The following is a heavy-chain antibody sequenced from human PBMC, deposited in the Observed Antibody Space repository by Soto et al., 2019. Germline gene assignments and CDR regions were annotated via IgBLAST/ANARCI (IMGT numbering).Heavy chain of an antibody. J-gene: IGHJ3*02. CDR1: GYTFTNYD. CDR2: MTPKSDDT. V-gene: IGHV1-8*01. Sequence: QVQLVQSGAEVKKPGASVKVSCKASGYTFTNYDVNWVRQAPGQGLEWVGWMTPKSDDTGYAQKFQGRVTLTRNTSISTAYMELSSLTSEDTAVYYCATGLAVTRDAFDIWGQGTMVTVSS. D-gene: IGHD4-4*01. CDR3: ATGLAVTRDAFDI.